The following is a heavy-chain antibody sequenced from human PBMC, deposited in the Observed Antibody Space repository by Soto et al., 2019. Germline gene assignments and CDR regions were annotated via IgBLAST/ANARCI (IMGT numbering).Heavy chain of an antibody. CDR1: GHTFTRYA. D-gene: IGHD1-7*01. CDR2: INAGNGNT. V-gene: IGHV1-3*01. Sequence: ASVTVYFEASGHTFTRYALPLVRQDPGQRLEWMGWINAGNGNTKYSQKFQGRVTITRDTSASTAYMELSSLRSEDTAVYYCARDLIGTLGYWGQGTLVPVSS. CDR3: ARDLIGTLGY. J-gene: IGHJ4*02.